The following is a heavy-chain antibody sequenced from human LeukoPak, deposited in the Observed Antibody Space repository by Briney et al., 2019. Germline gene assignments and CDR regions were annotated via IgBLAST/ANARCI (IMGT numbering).Heavy chain of an antibody. Sequence: GGSLRLSCAASGFTFSSYAMHWVRQAPGKGLEWVAVISYDGSNKYYADSVKGRFTISRDNSKNTLYLQMNSLRAEDTAVYYCAKQLERYAFDYWGQGTLVTVSS. CDR2: ISYDGSNK. J-gene: IGHJ4*02. CDR1: GFTFSSYA. V-gene: IGHV3-30*04. D-gene: IGHD1-1*01. CDR3: AKQLERYAFDY.